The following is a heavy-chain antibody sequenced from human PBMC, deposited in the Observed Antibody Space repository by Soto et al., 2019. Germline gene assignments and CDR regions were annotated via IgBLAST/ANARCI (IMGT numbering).Heavy chain of an antibody. CDR2: IYYSGST. V-gene: IGHV4-30-4*01. CDR3: ARDRQLGGVRLYYYGMDV. D-gene: IGHD3-16*01. J-gene: IGHJ6*02. CDR1: GGSISSGDYY. Sequence: QVQLQESGPGLVKPSQTLSLTCTVSGGSISSGDYYWSWIRQPPGKGLEWLGYIYYSGSTYYKPSRKGRVTLSVDTSKNQFSLKLSSVTAADTAVYYCARDRQLGGVRLYYYGMDVWGQGTTVTVSS.